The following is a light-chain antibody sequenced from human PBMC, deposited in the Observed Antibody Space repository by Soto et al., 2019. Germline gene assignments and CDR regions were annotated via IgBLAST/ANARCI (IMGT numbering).Light chain of an antibody. V-gene: IGLV2-23*02. CDR3: GSYAGSNSVI. CDR1: SSDVGTYNL. Sequence: QSALTQPASVSGSPGQSITISCTGTSSDVGTYNLVSWYQQYPGKAPKLMIYEVRKRPSGITDRFSGSKSGTTASLTISGLQAEEEADYYCGSYAGSNSVIFGGGTKLTVL. J-gene: IGLJ2*01. CDR2: EVR.